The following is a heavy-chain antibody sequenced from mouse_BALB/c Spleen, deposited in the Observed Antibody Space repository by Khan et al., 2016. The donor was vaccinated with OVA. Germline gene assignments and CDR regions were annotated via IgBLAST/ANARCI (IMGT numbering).Heavy chain of an antibody. J-gene: IGHJ3*01. CDR3: TRWGYWFAY. CDR1: GYSFSSNW. CDR2: IYPGNSDT. D-gene: IGHD2-2*01. V-gene: IGHV1-5*01. Sequence: QSGTVLARPGASVKMSCKASGYSFSSNWMHWVKQRPGQGLEWIGAIYPGNSDTNYNQKFKGKAKLTAVTSASTAYMELSSLRNEDSAVYYCTRWGYWFAYWGQGTLVTVSA.